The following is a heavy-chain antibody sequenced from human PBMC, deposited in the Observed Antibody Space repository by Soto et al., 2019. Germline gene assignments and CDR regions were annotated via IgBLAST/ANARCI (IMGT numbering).Heavy chain of an antibody. V-gene: IGHV3-33*01. CDR3: ARDRITMVRGVPGYYYYGMDV. D-gene: IGHD3-10*01. Sequence: GGSLRLSCAASGFTFSSYGMHWVRQAPGKGLEWVAVIWYDGSNKYYADSVKGRLTISRDNSKNTLYLQMNSLRAEDTAVYYCARDRITMVRGVPGYYYYGMDVWGQGTTVTVSS. CDR2: IWYDGSNK. J-gene: IGHJ6*02. CDR1: GFTFSSYG.